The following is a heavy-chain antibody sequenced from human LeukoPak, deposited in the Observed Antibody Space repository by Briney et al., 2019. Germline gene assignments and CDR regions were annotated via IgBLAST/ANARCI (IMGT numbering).Heavy chain of an antibody. CDR2: INHSGST. CDR1: GFTFSSYS. V-gene: IGHV4-34*01. Sequence: GSLRLSCAASGFTFSSYSMNWVRQPPGKGLEWIGEINHSGSTNYNPSLKSRVTISVDTSKNQFSLKLSSVTAADTAVYYCARRRVRYDYVWGSYRYTYYFDYWGQGTLVTVSS. CDR3: ARRRVRYDYVWGSYRYTYYFDY. D-gene: IGHD3-16*02. J-gene: IGHJ4*02.